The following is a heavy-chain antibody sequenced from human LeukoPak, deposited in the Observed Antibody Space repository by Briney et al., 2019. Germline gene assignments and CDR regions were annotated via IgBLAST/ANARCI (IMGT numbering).Heavy chain of an antibody. J-gene: IGHJ4*02. Sequence: SQTLSLTSTVSGGSISSGDYYWSWIRQPPGKGLEWIGYIYYSGSTYYNPSLKSRVTISVDTSKNQFSLKLSSVTAADTAVYYCARGIAALGTLSFDYWGQGTLVTVSP. CDR2: IYYSGST. D-gene: IGHD6-13*01. CDR1: GGSISSGDYY. V-gene: IGHV4-30-4*01. CDR3: ARGIAALGTLSFDY.